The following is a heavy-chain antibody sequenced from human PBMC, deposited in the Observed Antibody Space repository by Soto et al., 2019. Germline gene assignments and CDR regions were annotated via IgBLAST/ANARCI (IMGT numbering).Heavy chain of an antibody. Sequence: ASETLSLTCTVSGGSISSGDYYWSWIRQPPGKGLEWIGYIYYSGSTYYNPSLKSRVTISVDTSKNQFSLKLSSVTAADTAVYYCARAQGSGLLGSWGQGTLVTVS. J-gene: IGHJ4*02. D-gene: IGHD3-10*01. V-gene: IGHV4-30-4*01. CDR3: ARAQGSGLLGS. CDR1: GGSISSGDYY. CDR2: IYYSGST.